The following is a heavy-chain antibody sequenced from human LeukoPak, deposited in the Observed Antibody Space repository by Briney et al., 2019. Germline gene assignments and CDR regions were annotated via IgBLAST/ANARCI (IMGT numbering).Heavy chain of an antibody. CDR2: IRYDGTNK. CDR1: GFTLSNFG. CDR3: AKVEMSTSPGGINY. J-gene: IGHJ4*02. Sequence: GGSLRLSCAASGFTLSNFGMHWVRQAPGKGLEWVTFIRYDGTNKYYADSVKGRFTISRDNSKNTLYLQMNSLRVEDTAIYYCAKVEMSTSPGGINYSGQGTLVTVSS. V-gene: IGHV3-30*02. D-gene: IGHD5-24*01.